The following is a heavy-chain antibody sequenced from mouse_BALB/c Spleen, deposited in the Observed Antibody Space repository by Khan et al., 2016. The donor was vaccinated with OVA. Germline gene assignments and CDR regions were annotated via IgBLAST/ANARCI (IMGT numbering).Heavy chain of an antibody. V-gene: IGHV1-20*02. Sequence: EVQLQQSGPELVKPGASVKISCKASGYSFTGYFMNWVMQSHGKSLEWIGRINPHIGETLYNQKFKGKATLTVDESSRPAHMELRSLASEDSAVYDCARKNGSDFDYWGQGTTLTVSS. CDR1: GYSFTGYF. J-gene: IGHJ2*01. CDR2: INPHIGET. D-gene: IGHD1-1*01. CDR3: ARKNGSDFDY.